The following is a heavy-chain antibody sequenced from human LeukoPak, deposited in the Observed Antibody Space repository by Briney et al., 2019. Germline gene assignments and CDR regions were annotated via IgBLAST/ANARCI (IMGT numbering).Heavy chain of an antibody. J-gene: IGHJ6*03. CDR3: ARHSAQYCSSTSCYFHYYYYMDV. V-gene: IGHV4-34*01. Sequence: SETLSLTCAVYGGAFSGYDWGWIRQPPGKGLEGMGEINHIGRTNYDPSLQSRLTISVATSKIRFSLKLSSVTAADTAVYYCARHSAQYCSSTSCYFHYYYYMDVWGKGTTVTVSS. D-gene: IGHD2-2*01. CDR1: GGAFSGYD. CDR2: INHIGRT.